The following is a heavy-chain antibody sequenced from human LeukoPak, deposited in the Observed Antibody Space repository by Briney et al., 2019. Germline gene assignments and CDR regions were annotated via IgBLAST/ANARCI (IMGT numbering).Heavy chain of an antibody. D-gene: IGHD2-2*01. V-gene: IGHV1-8*01. Sequence: GASVKVSCKASGYTFTSYDINWVRQATGQGLEWMGWKNPNSGNTGYAQKFQGRVTMTRNTSISTAYMELSSLRSEDTAVYYCARGVVPAAYNNWFDPWGQGTLVTVSS. CDR1: GYTFTSYD. J-gene: IGHJ5*02. CDR2: KNPNSGNT. CDR3: ARGVVPAAYNNWFDP.